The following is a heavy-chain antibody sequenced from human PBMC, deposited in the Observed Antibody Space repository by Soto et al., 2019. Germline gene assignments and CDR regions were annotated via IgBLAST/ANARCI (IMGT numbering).Heavy chain of an antibody. Sequence: QVQLVQSGAEVKKPGASVKVSCKASGYTFTGYYIHWVRQAPGQGLEWVGWVNPNSGATNYAQKFQGRVTMTRGTSISTAYMELSRLTSDDTAVYYCAIDFVSTIGDFDYWGQGTLVTVSS. D-gene: IGHD5-12*01. CDR3: AIDFVSTIGDFDY. CDR2: VNPNSGAT. CDR1: GYTFTGYY. J-gene: IGHJ4*02. V-gene: IGHV1-2*02.